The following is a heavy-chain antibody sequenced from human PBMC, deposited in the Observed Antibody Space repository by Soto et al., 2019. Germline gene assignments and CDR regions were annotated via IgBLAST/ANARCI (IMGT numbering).Heavy chain of an antibody. Sequence: QVQLVESGGGVVQPGRSLRLSCAASGFTFSSYAMHWVRQAPGKGLEWVAVISYDGSNKYYADSVKGRFTISRDNSKNTLYLQMNSLRAEDTAVYYCARDHGAATGYFDYWGQGTLVTVSS. CDR3: ARDHGAATGYFDY. V-gene: IGHV3-30-3*01. J-gene: IGHJ4*02. D-gene: IGHD2-15*01. CDR1: GFTFSSYA. CDR2: ISYDGSNK.